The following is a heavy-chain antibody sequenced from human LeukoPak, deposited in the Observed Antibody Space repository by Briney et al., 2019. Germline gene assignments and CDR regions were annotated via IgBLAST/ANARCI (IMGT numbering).Heavy chain of an antibody. Sequence: GASVKVSCKASGYTFTAYYLQWVRLAPGQGLEWMGWINPKSGGTEYAQRFQGRVTMTRDTSTSTAYMELSRLRSDDTAVYYCARSLGYCSAGSCFPFDYWGQGTLVTVSS. V-gene: IGHV1-2*02. D-gene: IGHD2-15*01. CDR3: ARSLGYCSAGSCFPFDY. CDR1: GYTFTAYY. CDR2: INPKSGGT. J-gene: IGHJ4*02.